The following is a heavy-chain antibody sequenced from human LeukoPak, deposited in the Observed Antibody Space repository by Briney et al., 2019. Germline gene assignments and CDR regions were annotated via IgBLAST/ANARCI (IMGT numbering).Heavy chain of an antibody. Sequence: PSETLSLTCTVSGGSISSGGYYWSWIRQHPGKGLEWIGYIYYSGSTYYNPSLKSRVTISVDTSKNQFSLKLSSVTAADTAVYYCARDKGAFNSWFDPWGQGTLVTVSS. V-gene: IGHV4-31*03. J-gene: IGHJ5*02. CDR1: GGSISSGGYY. CDR3: ARDKGAFNSWFDP. D-gene: IGHD1-26*01. CDR2: IYYSGST.